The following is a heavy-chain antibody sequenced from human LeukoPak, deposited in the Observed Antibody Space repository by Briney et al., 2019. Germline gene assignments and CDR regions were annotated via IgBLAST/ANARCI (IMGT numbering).Heavy chain of an antibody. CDR3: AKGIYSSGWGYFDY. D-gene: IGHD6-19*01. J-gene: IGHJ4*01. Sequence: GGSLRLSCAASGFTFSSYWMSWVRQVPGKGLEWVSTLSGSGITTYYADSVKGRFTISRDNSKNTLYLQMNSLRAEDTAVYYCAKGIYSSGWGYFDYWGHGTLVTVSS. V-gene: IGHV3-23*01. CDR1: GFTFSSYW. CDR2: LSGSGITT.